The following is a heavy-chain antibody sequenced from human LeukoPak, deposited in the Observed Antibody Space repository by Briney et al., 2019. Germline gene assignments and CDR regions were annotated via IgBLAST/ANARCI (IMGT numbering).Heavy chain of an antibody. V-gene: IGHV3-11*04. J-gene: IGHJ4*02. CDR2: ISSSGNTI. Sequence: GSLRLSCAASGFTFSDYYMSWIRKAPGKGLEWFSYISSSGNTIYYAGSVKGRFTISRDNAKNSLYLQMNSLRAEDKAVYYCARRYGDYVYWGQGTLVTVSS. CDR3: ARRYGDYVY. D-gene: IGHD4-17*01. CDR1: GFTFSDYY.